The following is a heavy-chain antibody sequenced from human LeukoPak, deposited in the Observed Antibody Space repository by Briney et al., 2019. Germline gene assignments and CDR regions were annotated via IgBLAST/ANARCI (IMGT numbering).Heavy chain of an antibody. CDR1: GFTFNSYA. Sequence: GGSLRLSCAGAGFTFNSYAMTWVRQAPGKVLEWVSAISGSGGSTYYADSVKGRFTISRDNSKYTLYLQMNRLRAEHTAVYYCAKVGRPWWGQGTLVTVSS. CDR3: AKVGRPW. V-gene: IGHV3-23*01. CDR2: ISGSGGST. J-gene: IGHJ4*02.